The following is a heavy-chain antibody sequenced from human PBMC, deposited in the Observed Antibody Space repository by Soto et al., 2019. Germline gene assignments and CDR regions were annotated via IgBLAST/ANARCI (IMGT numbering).Heavy chain of an antibody. Sequence: KPSETLSLTCTVSGGSISSYYWSWIRQPPGKGLELIGYIYHSGSTNYSPSLKSRVTISVDTSKIHFSLKLSSVTAADTAVYYCARAKGYYIPKTPYFYYYGMDVWRQGTTVTVSS. CDR2: IYHSGST. V-gene: IGHV4-59*01. D-gene: IGHD3-3*01. CDR1: GGSISSYY. J-gene: IGHJ6*02. CDR3: ARAKGYYIPKTPYFYYYGMDV.